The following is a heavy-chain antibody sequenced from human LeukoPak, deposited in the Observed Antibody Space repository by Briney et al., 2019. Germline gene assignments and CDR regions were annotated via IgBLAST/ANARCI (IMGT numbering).Heavy chain of an antibody. V-gene: IGHV3-15*01. D-gene: IGHD1-7*01. CDR3: TTGATRNYGSDY. CDR2: IKNRGSGETT. CDR1: GFDAGLTFSNVW. J-gene: IGHJ4*02. Sequence: PGGSLTLSRAASGFDAGLTFSNVWFSWVRQAPGKGLEWVGRIKNRGSGETTDYAAPVRGRFSISRDDSQNTVFFHMRGLKAGDPGVYYCTTGATRNYGSDYWGQGTLATVSS.